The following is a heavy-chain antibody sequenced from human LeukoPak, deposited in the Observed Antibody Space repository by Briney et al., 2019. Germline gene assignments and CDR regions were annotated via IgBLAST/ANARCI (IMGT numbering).Heavy chain of an antibody. CDR3: ATGLTYGGYRLY. CDR2: IIPIFGTA. Sequence: ASVKVSCKASGGTFSSYAISWVRQAPGQGLEWMGGIIPIFGTANYAQKFQGRVTITADESTSTAYMELSSLRSEDTAVYYCATGLTYGGYRLYWGQGTLVTVSS. J-gene: IGHJ4*02. CDR1: GGTFSSYA. V-gene: IGHV1-69*13. D-gene: IGHD5-12*01.